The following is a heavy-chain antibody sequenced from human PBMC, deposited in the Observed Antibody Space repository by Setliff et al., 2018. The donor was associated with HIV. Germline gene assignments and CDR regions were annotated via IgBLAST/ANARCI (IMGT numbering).Heavy chain of an antibody. CDR3: ARDRSGIAVAAPDAFDD. V-gene: IGHV1-69*06. Sequence: SVKVSCKASGGSFRNYAINWVRQAPGQGLEWMGGIIPLLGTPNYAHKFQGRVTITADKYSSTVYMELSSLRSEDSAVFYCARDRSGIAVAAPDAFDDWGQGTMVTVSS. CDR2: IIPLLGTP. J-gene: IGHJ3*01. D-gene: IGHD6-19*01. CDR1: GGSFRNYA.